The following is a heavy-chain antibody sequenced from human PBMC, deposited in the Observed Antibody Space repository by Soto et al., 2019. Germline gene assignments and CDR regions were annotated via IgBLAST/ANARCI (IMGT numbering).Heavy chain of an antibody. Sequence: ASVKVSCKASGGTFSSYTISWVRQAPGQGLEWMGRIIPILGIANYAQKFQGRVTITADKSTSTAYMELSSLRSEDTAVYYCARDLSGVVVPAANHWGQGTLVTVSS. V-gene: IGHV1-69*04. CDR1: GGTFSSYT. J-gene: IGHJ5*02. CDR3: ARDLSGVVVPAANH. D-gene: IGHD2-2*01. CDR2: IIPILGIA.